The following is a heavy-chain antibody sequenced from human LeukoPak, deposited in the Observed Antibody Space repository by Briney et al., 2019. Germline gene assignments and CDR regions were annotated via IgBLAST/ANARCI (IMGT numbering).Heavy chain of an antibody. J-gene: IGHJ4*02. CDR3: ARYSGYDEPFEY. CDR2: ISGYNGNT. D-gene: IGHD5-12*01. CDR1: GYTFTSYG. Sequence: ASVKVSCKASGYTFTSYGLTWVRQAPGQGLEWMGWISGYNGNTKYAEKFQGRVTMTTDTSTSTAYMELGRLRSDDTAVYYCARYSGYDEPFEYWGQGTLVTVSS. V-gene: IGHV1-18*01.